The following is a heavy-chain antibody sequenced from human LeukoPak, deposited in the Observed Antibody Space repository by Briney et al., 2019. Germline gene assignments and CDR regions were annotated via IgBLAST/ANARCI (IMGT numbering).Heavy chain of an antibody. CDR1: GFTFSSYA. D-gene: IGHD3-10*01. CDR3: ARDPKWFGEFPHY. V-gene: IGHV3-30*04. CDR2: ISYDGSNK. Sequence: GGSLRLSCAASGFTFSSYAMHWVRQAPGKGLEWVAVISYDGSNKYYADSVKGRFTISRDNSKNALYLQMNSLRAEDTAVYYCARDPKWFGEFPHYWGQGTLVTVSS. J-gene: IGHJ4*02.